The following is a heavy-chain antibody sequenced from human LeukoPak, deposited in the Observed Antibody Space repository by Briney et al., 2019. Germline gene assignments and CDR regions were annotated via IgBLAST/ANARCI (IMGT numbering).Heavy chain of an antibody. CDR1: GYTFTSYG. J-gene: IGHJ5*02. CDR2: ISAYNGNT. Sequence: EASVEVSCKASGYTFTSYGISWVRQAPGQGLEWMGWISAYNGNTNYAQKLQGRVTMTTDTSTSTAYMELRSLRSDDTAVYYCARDPGSGWYNWFDPWGQGTLVTVSS. CDR3: ARDPGSGWYNWFDP. D-gene: IGHD6-19*01. V-gene: IGHV1-18*01.